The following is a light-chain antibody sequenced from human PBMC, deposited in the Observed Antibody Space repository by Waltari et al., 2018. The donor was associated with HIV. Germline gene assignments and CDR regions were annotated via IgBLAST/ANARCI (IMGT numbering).Light chain of an antibody. CDR1: QTVRSSY. CDR3: HQYGLSPKT. V-gene: IGKV3-20*01. CDR2: GAS. J-gene: IGKJ1*01. Sequence: EIVLTQSPGTLSLSPGERATLSCRTSQTVRSSYVAWYQQRPGQAPRLVIFGASSRATGIPDRFSGSGSGTDFTLTISRREPEDSATYYCHQYGLSPKTFGQGTNVEIK.